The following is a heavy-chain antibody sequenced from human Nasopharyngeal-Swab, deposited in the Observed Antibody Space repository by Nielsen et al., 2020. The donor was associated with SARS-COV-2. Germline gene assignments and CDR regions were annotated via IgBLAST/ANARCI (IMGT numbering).Heavy chain of an antibody. D-gene: IGHD3-22*01. CDR2: ISYDGSNK. CDR3: ARAGGGGYYGAFDI. CDR1: GFTFSSYA. V-gene: IGHV3-30*04. J-gene: IGHJ3*02. Sequence: GGSLRLSCVASGFTFSSYAMHWVRQAPGKGLEWVAVISYDGSNKYYADSVKGRFTISRDNSKNTLYLQMNSLRAEDTAVYYCARAGGGGYYGAFDIWGQGTMVTVSS.